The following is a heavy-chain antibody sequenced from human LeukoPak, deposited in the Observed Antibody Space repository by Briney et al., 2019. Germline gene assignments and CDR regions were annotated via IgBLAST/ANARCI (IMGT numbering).Heavy chain of an antibody. D-gene: IGHD4-17*01. Sequence: QPGGSLRLSCAASGFTFSSYAIHWVRQAPGKGLEWVAVISFDGTHDFYADSVKGRFTISRDNSKNTLYLQMNSLRADDTAVYYCARARATVTRISSFDIWGQGTMVTVSS. CDR1: GFTFSSYA. J-gene: IGHJ3*02. V-gene: IGHV3-30*04. CDR2: ISFDGTHD. CDR3: ARARATVTRISSFDI.